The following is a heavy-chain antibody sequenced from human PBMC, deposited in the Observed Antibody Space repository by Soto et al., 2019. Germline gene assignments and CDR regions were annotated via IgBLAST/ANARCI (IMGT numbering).Heavy chain of an antibody. CDR3: AKDGEIYYDFWSGLFDY. D-gene: IGHD3-3*01. CDR2: ISGSGGST. Sequence: PGGSLRLSCAASGFTFSSYAMSWVRQAPGKGLEWVSAISGSGGSTYYADSVKGRFTISRDNSKNTLYLQMNSLRAEDTAVYYCAKDGEIYYDFWSGLFDYWGQGTLVTVSS. CDR1: GFTFSSYA. V-gene: IGHV3-23*01. J-gene: IGHJ4*02.